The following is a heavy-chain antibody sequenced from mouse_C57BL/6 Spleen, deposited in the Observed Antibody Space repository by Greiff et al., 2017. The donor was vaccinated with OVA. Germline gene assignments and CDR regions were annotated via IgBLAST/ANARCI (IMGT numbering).Heavy chain of an antibody. CDR2: ISSGGSYN. J-gene: IGHJ2*01. V-gene: IGHV5-6*01. CDR1: GFTFSSYG. D-gene: IGHD1-1*01. Sequence: DVHLVESGGDLVHPGWSLKLSCAASGFTFSSYGMSWVRQTPDKRLEWVATISSGGSYNYYPDSVKGRFTISRDNAKNTLYRQMSSLKSEDTAMYYCARQGYYGSSPYFDYWGQGTTLTVSS. CDR3: ARQGYYGSSPYFDY.